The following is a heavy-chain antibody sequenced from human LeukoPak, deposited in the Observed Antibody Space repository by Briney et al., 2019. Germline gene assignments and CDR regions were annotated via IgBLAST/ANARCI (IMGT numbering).Heavy chain of an antibody. Sequence: ASVKVSCKASGYTFTGYYMHWVRQAPGQGLEWMGWINPNSGGTNYAQKFQGRVTMTRDTSISTAYMELSRLRSDDTAVYYCARDPGGYSYGHLHYYGMDVWGQGTTVTVSS. CDR1: GYTFTGYY. CDR3: ARDPGGYSYGHLHYYGMDV. V-gene: IGHV1-2*02. CDR2: INPNSGGT. J-gene: IGHJ6*02. D-gene: IGHD5-18*01.